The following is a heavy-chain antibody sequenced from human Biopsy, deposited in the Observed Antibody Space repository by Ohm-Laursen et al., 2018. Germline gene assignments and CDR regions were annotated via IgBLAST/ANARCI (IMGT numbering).Heavy chain of an antibody. Sequence: SDTLSLTCTVSGGSLSSYSWSWIRQPAGKGLEWIGQIYTSGITNYNPSLKSRVTMSVDTSKNKFSLTLSSVSAADTAVYYCARLSRRGYIIFFDYWGRGTRVTVSS. CDR1: GGSLSSYS. V-gene: IGHV4-4*07. D-gene: IGHD5-12*01. J-gene: IGHJ4*02. CDR2: IYTSGIT. CDR3: ARLSRRGYIIFFDY.